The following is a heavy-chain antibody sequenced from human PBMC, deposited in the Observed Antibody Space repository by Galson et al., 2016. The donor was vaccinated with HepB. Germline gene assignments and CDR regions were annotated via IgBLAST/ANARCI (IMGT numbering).Heavy chain of an antibody. D-gene: IGHD6-13*01. CDR2: IYYVGNT. Sequence: SETLSLTCTVSGASVSSSSSHWAWVRQPPGEGLEWIGSIYYVGNTYYNPSLKSRVTISVDTSKNQFSLKLSSVTAADTAVYYCTREMSGAADSWGQGTLVTVSS. J-gene: IGHJ4*02. V-gene: IGHV4-39*07. CDR3: TREMSGAADS. CDR1: GASVSSSSSH.